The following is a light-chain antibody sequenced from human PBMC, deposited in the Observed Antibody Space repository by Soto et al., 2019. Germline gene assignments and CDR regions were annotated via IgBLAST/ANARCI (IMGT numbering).Light chain of an antibody. Sequence: EIVMTQSPATLSVSPGGRATLSCRASQSVSSNLAWYQQKPGQAPRLLIYGASTRATGIPARFSGSGSGTEFTLTISSLQSEDFAVYYCQQYSNWPPITFGQGTRLEIK. CDR1: QSVSSN. J-gene: IGKJ5*01. V-gene: IGKV3-15*01. CDR3: QQYSNWPPIT. CDR2: GAS.